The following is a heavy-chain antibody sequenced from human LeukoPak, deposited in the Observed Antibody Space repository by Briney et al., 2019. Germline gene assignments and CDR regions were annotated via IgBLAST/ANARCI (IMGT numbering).Heavy chain of an antibody. J-gene: IGHJ4*02. Sequence: ASVNVSCKASGGTFSSYAISWVRQAPGQGLEWMGGIIPIFGTANYAQKFQGRVTITADESTSTAYMELSSLRSEDTAVYYCASQGGQSLTFDYWGQGTLVTVSS. CDR1: GGTFSSYA. V-gene: IGHV1-69*13. CDR2: IIPIFGTA. CDR3: ASQGGQSLTFDY. D-gene: IGHD3-16*01.